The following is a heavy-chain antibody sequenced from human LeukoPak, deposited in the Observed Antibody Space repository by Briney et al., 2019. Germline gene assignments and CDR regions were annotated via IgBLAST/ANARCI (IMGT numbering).Heavy chain of an antibody. CDR2: ISWNSGSI. Sequence: GGSLRLSCAASGFTFSSYWMHWVRQAPGKGLVWVSGISWNSGSIGYADSVKGRFTISRDNAKNSLYLQMNSLRAEDTALYYCAKVLGTTLRDAFDIWGQGTMVTVSS. D-gene: IGHD1-26*01. V-gene: IGHV3-9*01. J-gene: IGHJ3*02. CDR3: AKVLGTTLRDAFDI. CDR1: GFTFSSYW.